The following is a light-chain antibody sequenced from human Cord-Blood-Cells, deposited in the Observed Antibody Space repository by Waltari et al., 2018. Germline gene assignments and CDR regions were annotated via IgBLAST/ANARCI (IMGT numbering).Light chain of an antibody. V-gene: IGKV1-39*01. CDR3: QQSYSTPHS. J-gene: IGKJ2*03. CDR2: AAS. Sequence: DIQMTKSPSSLSASVGDRVTITCRASQSISSYLDWYQQKPGKAPKLLIYAASSLQSGDPSRCGGSGSGTDFTLTISSLQPEDFATYYCQQSYSTPHSFGQGTKLEIK. CDR1: QSISSY.